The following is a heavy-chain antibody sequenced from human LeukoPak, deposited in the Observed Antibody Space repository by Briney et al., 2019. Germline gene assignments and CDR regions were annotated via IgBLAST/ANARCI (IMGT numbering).Heavy chain of an antibody. CDR1: GGTFSSYA. CDR2: IIPILGIA. V-gene: IGHV1-69*04. CDR3: AREGANYSYGLDY. D-gene: IGHD5-18*01. J-gene: IGHJ4*02. Sequence: ASVKVSCKASGGTFSSYAISWVRQAPGQGLEWMGRIIPILGIANYAQKFQGRVTITADKSTSTAYMELSSLRSEDTAVYYCAREGANYSYGLDYWGQGTLVTVSS.